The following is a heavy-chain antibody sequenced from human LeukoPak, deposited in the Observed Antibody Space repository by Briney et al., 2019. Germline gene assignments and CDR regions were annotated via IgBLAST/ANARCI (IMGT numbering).Heavy chain of an antibody. J-gene: IGHJ4*02. CDR3: TRMTTGHDY. D-gene: IGHD4-17*01. CDR1: GVSFNDYY. Sequence: DPSETLSLTCAVSGVSFNDYYWSWVRQTPGKGLEWIGEINHSGYPNDSPSLKSRVTLSIDTSRKQFSLNLRSVTVADSGIYYCTRMTTGHDYWGQGTLVTVSS. CDR2: INHSGYP. V-gene: IGHV4-34*01.